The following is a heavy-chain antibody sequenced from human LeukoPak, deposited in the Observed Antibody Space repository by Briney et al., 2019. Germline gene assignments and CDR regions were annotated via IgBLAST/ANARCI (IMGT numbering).Heavy chain of an antibody. D-gene: IGHD2/OR15-2a*01. J-gene: IGHJ6*03. CDR1: GFTFSSYW. Sequence: GGSLRLSCAASGFTFSSYWMSWVRQAPGKGLEWVANIKQDGSEKYYVDSVKGRFTISRDNAKNSLYLQMNSLRAEDTAVFYCARGAVIGAYYYYYMDVWGKGTTVTVSS. CDR3: ARGAVIGAYYYYYMDV. V-gene: IGHV3-7*01. CDR2: IKQDGSEK.